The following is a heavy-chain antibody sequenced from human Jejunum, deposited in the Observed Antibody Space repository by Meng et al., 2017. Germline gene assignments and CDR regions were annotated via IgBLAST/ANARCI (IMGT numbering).Heavy chain of an antibody. CDR1: GGSISGHY. J-gene: IGHJ4*02. D-gene: IGHD2-8*02. V-gene: IGHV4-59*08. CDR2: IYYDGFT. CDR3: ARVADGTGAPYDY. Sequence: QVQLQESGPGLVKPSETLSLTCTVSGGSISGHYWSWIRQPPGKGLEWIGYIYYDGFTSYNPSLRSRLTISLDTSNNQFSLKLSSVTAADTAVYYCARVADGTGAPYDYWGQGTLVTVSS.